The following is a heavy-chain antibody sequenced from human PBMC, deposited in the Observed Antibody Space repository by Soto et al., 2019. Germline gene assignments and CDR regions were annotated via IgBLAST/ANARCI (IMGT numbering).Heavy chain of an antibody. J-gene: IGHJ4*02. CDR2: TYHSGNP. Sequence: PSETLSLTCDVSGDTISTGGYTWAWIRQPPGKALEWIGHTYHSGNPYYNPSLKSRVIISVDTPKNQFSLKLSSVTAADTAVYYCARGYGRNFDYWGQGTLVTAPQ. CDR1: GDTISTGGYT. D-gene: IGHD5-18*01. V-gene: IGHV4-30-2*01. CDR3: ARGYGRNFDY.